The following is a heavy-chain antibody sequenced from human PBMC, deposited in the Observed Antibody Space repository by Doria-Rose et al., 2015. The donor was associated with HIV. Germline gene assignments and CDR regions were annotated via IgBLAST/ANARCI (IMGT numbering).Heavy chain of an antibody. D-gene: IGHD3-3*01. CDR1: GFSFESYA. CDR3: AKAPIIGPKYYFYMDV. J-gene: IGHJ6*03. CDR2: ISWDSGAK. Sequence: VQLQESGGGLVQPGRSLRLSCVGSGFSFESYAMHWVRLAPGKDLEWVAGISWDSGAKGNADSVEGRFTISRDNAKKSVYLEMRSLRPEDTAFYYCAKAPIIGPKYYFYMDVWGKGTSVTVSS. V-gene: IGHV3-9*01.